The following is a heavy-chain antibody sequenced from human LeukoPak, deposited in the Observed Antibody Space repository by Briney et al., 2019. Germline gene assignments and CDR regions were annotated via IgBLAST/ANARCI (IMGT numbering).Heavy chain of an antibody. CDR1: GGSISSSSYY. CDR2: IYYSGST. D-gene: IGHD1-26*01. J-gene: IGHJ4*02. V-gene: IGHV4-39*01. CDR3: ARLSVGALDY. Sequence: SETLSLTCTVSGGSISSSSYYWGWIRQPPGKGLEWIGSIYYSGSTYYTPSLKSRVTISVDTSKNQFSLKLSSVTAADTAVYYCARLSVGALDYWGQGTLVTVSS.